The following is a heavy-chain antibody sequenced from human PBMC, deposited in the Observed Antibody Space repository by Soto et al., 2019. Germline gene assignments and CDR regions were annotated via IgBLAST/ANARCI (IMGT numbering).Heavy chain of an antibody. J-gene: IGHJ6*02. V-gene: IGHV1-69*01. D-gene: IGHD3-3*01. CDR1: GGTFSSYA. CDR3: AREEALTIFGVVPLYGMDV. CDR2: IIPIFGTA. Sequence: QVQLVQSGAEVQKPGSSVKVSCKASGGTFSSYAISWVRQAPGQGLEWMGGIIPIFGTANYAQKFQGRVTITADESTSTAYLELSSLRSEDTAVYYCAREEALTIFGVVPLYGMDVWGQGTTVTVSS.